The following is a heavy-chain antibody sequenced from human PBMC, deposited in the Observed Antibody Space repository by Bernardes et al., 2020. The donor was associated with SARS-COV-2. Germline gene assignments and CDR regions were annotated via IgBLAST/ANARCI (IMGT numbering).Heavy chain of an antibody. V-gene: IGHV3-23*01. D-gene: IGHD6-19*01. CDR1: GFTFSSYA. J-gene: IGHJ4*02. Sequence: GGSLRLSCAASGFTFSSYAMSWVRQAPGKGLEWVSAISGSGGSTYYADSVKGRFTISRDNSKNTLYLQMNSLRAEDTAVYYCAKDRGLGGYSSGWYSGDYWGQGTLVTVSS. CDR2: ISGSGGST. CDR3: AKDRGLGGYSSGWYSGDY.